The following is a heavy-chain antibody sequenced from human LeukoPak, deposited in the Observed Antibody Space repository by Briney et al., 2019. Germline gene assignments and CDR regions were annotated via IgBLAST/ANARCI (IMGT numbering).Heavy chain of an antibody. Sequence: GSSMKISCTAAGYCITCSWIGWLRQIPGKGLELMGIIYLGDSDTRDSPSFQVQVTISADKAVSTGYLQWSSLKASDAAMYYCARPISGTTFGSYDAFDIWGQGTMVTVSS. D-gene: IGHD1-20*01. J-gene: IGHJ3*02. V-gene: IGHV5-51*01. CDR1: GYCITCSW. CDR2: IYLGDSDT. CDR3: ARPISGTTFGSYDAFDI.